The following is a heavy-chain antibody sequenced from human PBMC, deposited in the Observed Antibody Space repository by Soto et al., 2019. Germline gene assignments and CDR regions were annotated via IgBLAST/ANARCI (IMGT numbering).Heavy chain of an antibody. CDR3: ARQLERRVGAASH. J-gene: IGHJ4*02. CDR2: ISGNGAET. Sequence: EVQLLESGGGLVQPGGSVRLSCAASGFPFSSYAMSWVRQAPGKGLEWVSAISGNGAETSYAASVRGRFTISRDNSRDTLYLQMSSLRDDDTAVYYCARQLERRVGAASHWGQGTRVSVSS. V-gene: IGHV3-23*01. D-gene: IGHD1-26*01. CDR1: GFPFSSYA.